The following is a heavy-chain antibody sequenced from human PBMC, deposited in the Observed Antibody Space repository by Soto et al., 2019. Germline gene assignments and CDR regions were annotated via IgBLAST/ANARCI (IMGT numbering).Heavy chain of an antibody. J-gene: IGHJ5*02. D-gene: IGHD6-13*01. CDR1: GGSFSGYY. CDR3: ARGRYSSSWYRWFDP. V-gene: IGHV4-34*01. Sequence: SETLSLTCAVYGGSFSGYYWSWIRQPPGKGLEWIGEINHSGSTNYNPSLKSRVTISVDTSKNQFSLKLSSVTAADTAVYYCARGRYSSSWYRWFDPWGQGTLVT. CDR2: INHSGST.